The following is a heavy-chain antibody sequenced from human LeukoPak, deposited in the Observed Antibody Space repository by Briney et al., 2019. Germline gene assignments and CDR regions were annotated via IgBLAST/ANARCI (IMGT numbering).Heavy chain of an antibody. CDR1: GYTFTGYY. J-gene: IGHJ6*03. D-gene: IGHD3-10*01. CDR2: INPNSGGT. Sequence: GASVKVSCKASGYTFTGYYMHWVRQAPGQGLEWMGWINPNSGGTNYAQKFQGRVTMTRDTSISTAYMELSRLRSDDTAVYYCARDGQLVWFGRRYYYYMDVWGKGTTVTISS. V-gene: IGHV1-2*02. CDR3: ARDGQLVWFGRRYYYYMDV.